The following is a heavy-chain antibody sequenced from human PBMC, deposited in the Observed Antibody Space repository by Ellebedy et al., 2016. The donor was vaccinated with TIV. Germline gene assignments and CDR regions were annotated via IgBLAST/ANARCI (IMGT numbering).Heavy chain of an antibody. J-gene: IGHJ4*02. D-gene: IGHD3-22*01. V-gene: IGHV4-59*12. CDR2: IHYSGST. Sequence: SETLSLTCTVSGGSIGASYWSWIRQAPGKGLEWIGSIHYSGSTNCNPSLKSRVTISVDTSKDQFSLKLSSVTAADTAIYYCARDHKPNSSGYYYGVEYWGQGTLVTVSS. CDR1: GGSIGASY. CDR3: ARDHKPNSSGYYYGVEY.